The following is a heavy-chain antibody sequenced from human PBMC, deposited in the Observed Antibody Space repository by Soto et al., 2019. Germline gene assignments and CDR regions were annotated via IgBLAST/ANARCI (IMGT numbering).Heavy chain of an antibody. CDR1: GFTFSTFE. CDR3: ARAHCYDNTGPLPV. CDR2: ISSSGSPI. J-gene: IGHJ4*02. D-gene: IGHD3-22*01. Sequence: PGGSLRLSCVASGFTFSTFEMNWVRQAPGKGLEWVSYISSSGSPIYYAESVKGRFTISRDNAKNALFLQMDSLRAEDTAVYYCARAHCYDNTGPLPVGGQGTLVTVSS. V-gene: IGHV3-48*03.